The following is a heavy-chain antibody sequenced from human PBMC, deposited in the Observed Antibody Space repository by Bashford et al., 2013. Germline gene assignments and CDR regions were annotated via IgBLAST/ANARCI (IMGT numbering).Heavy chain of an antibody. D-gene: IGHD6-13*01. CDR3: SGHQYSSSWYSDY. CDR1: GFTFSGSA. Sequence: GGSLRLSCAASGFTFSGSAIHWVRQASGKGLEWVGRINSKSHSYATAFAASVEGRFTVSRDDSKNTAYLQMNSLKTEDTAVYYCSGHQYSSSWYSDYWGQGTLVTVSS. V-gene: IGHV3-73*01. J-gene: IGHJ4*02. CDR2: INSKSHSYAT.